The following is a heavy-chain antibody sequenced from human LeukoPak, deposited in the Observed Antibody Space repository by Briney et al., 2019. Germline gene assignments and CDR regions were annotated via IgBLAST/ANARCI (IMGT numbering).Heavy chain of an antibody. V-gene: IGHV3-23*01. Sequence: GGSLRLSCAASGFSFSSSVMHWVRQPPGKGLEWVSSLSGGGVAHYADSVKGRFTISRDISNNTLFLQMNSLRGDDTAVYFCAKDLGRVVNQYALAYFRHWGQGTLVTVSS. CDR1: GFSFSSSV. D-gene: IGHD7-27*01. CDR2: LSGGGVA. J-gene: IGHJ1*01. CDR3: AKDLGRVVNQYALAYFRH.